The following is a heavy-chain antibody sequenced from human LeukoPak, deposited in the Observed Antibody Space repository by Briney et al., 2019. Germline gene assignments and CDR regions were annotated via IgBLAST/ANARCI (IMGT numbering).Heavy chain of an antibody. CDR2: ISSYNGDT. V-gene: IGHV1-18*01. D-gene: IGHD3-3*01. CDR1: GYTFTNYA. J-gene: IGHJ4*02. CDR3: ARAYDFWSGYLDY. Sequence: ASVKVSCKASGYTFTNYAFSWVRQAPGQGLEWMGWISSYNGDTTYAQKFQGRVSMTTDTSTSTAYMELRSLRSDDTAVYYCARAYDFWSGYLDYWGQGTLVIVSS.